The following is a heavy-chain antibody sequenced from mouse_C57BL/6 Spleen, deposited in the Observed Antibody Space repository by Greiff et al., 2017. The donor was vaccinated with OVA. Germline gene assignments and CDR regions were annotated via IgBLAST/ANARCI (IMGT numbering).Heavy chain of an antibody. V-gene: IGHV3-6*01. CDR1: GYSITSGYY. Sequence: QLQQSGPGLVKPSQSLPLTCSVTGYSITSGYYWNWIRQFPGNKLEWMGYISYDGSNNYNPSLKNRISITRDTSKTQFFLKLNSVTTEDTATYYCARGGDDYGSSYGAWFAYWGQGTLVTVSA. CDR2: ISYDGSN. CDR3: ARGGDDYGSSYGAWFAY. J-gene: IGHJ3*01. D-gene: IGHD1-1*01.